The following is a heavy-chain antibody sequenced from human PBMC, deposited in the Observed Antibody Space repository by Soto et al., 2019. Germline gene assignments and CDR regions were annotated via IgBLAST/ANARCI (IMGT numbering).Heavy chain of an antibody. CDR1: GGSISSSSYY. CDR2: IYYSGST. J-gene: IGHJ4*02. Sequence: PSETLSLTCTVSGGSISSSSYYWGWIRQPPGKGLEWIGSIYYSGSTYYNPSLKSRVTISVDTSKNQFSLKLSSVTAADTAVYYCARQELAAPIDYWGQGTLVTVS. CDR3: ARQELAAPIDY. V-gene: IGHV4-39*01. D-gene: IGHD3-10*01.